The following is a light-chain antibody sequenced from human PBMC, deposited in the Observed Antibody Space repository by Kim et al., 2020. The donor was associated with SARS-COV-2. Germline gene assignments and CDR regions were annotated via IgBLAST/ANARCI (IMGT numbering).Light chain of an antibody. CDR3: CSYAGSSTVV. J-gene: IGLJ3*02. V-gene: IGLV2-23*02. CDR2: EVS. CDR1: SSDVGSYNR. Sequence: QSALTQPASVSGSPGQSITISCTGTSSDVGSYNRVSWYQQHPGTAPKLMIYEVSKRPSGVSNRFSGSKSGNTASLTISGLQAEDEADYYCCSYAGSSTVVFGGGTQLTVL.